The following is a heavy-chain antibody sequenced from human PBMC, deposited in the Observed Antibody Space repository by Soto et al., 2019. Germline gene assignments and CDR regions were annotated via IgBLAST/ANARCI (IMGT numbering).Heavy chain of an antibody. CDR1: GLTFSSYA. V-gene: IGHV3-23*01. Sequence: EVQLLESGGGLVQPGGSLRLSCAASGLTFSSYAMNWVRQAPGKGLECVSAISGSGGRTYYGDSVKGRFTISRDNSKNPLYLQMNSLRAEDTAVYYCAKDRSSSTIDAFDIWGQGTMVTVSS. CDR2: ISGSGGRT. D-gene: IGHD2-2*01. J-gene: IGHJ3*02. CDR3: AKDRSSSTIDAFDI.